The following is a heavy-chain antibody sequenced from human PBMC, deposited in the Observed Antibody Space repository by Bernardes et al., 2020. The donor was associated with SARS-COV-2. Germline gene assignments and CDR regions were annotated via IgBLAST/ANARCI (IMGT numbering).Heavy chain of an antibody. CDR2: IVVGSGNT. CDR1: GFTFTSSA. V-gene: IGHV1-58*01. CDR3: AADSGYSSSWYPYYYYGMDV. J-gene: IGHJ6*02. D-gene: IGHD6-13*01. Sequence: SVKVSCMASGFTFTSSAVQWVRQARGQRLEWIGWIVVGSGNTNYAQKFQERVTITRDMSTSTAYMELSSLRSEDTAVYYCAADSGYSSSWYPYYYYGMDVWGQGTTVTVSS.